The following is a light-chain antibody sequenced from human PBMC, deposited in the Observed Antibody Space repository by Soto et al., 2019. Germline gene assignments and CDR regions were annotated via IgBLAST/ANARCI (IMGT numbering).Light chain of an antibody. J-gene: IGLJ2*01. V-gene: IGLV2-8*01. Sequence: QSVLTQPPSASGSPGQSVTISCTGTSSDVGGYNYVSWYQQHPGKAPQLMIYEVSKRPSGVPDRFSGSKSGNTASLTVSGLQAEDEADYSCSSYAGSNNFVVFGGGTKLTVL. CDR2: EVS. CDR1: SSDVGGYNY. CDR3: SSYAGSNNFVV.